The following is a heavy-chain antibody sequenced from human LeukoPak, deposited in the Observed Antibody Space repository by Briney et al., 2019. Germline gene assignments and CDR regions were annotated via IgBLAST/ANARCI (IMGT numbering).Heavy chain of an antibody. CDR2: IYYSGST. D-gene: IGHD6-19*01. CDR3: ARTISGWSIVFDY. Sequence: SETLSLTCTGSGGSISSYYWSWIRQPPGKGLEWIGYIYYSGSTNYNPSLKSRVTISVDTSKNQFSLKLSSVTAADTAVYYCARTISGWSIVFDYWGQGTLVTVSS. CDR1: GGSISSYY. J-gene: IGHJ4*02. V-gene: IGHV4-59*08.